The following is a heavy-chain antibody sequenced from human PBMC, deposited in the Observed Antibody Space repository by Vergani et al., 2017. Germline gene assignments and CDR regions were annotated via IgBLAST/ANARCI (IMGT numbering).Heavy chain of an antibody. CDR2: IWSDGSKR. V-gene: IGHV3-33*06. D-gene: IGHD4-17*01. CDR1: GFTFSRFG. Sequence: QVQLVESGGAVVQPGRSLRLSCAASGFTFSRFGMHWVRQAPGKGLEWVAVIWSDGSKRYYADSVKGRFTISRDNSNNMLFLQMNILRAEDTAVYYCAKSPARDYGDYVRWFDPWGQGTLVTVSS. J-gene: IGHJ5*02. CDR3: AKSPARDYGDYVRWFDP.